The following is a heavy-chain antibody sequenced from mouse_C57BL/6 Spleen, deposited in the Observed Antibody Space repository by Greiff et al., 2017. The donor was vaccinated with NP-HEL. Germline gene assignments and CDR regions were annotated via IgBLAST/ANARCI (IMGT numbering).Heavy chain of an antibody. CDR3: ARQNDYAFDY. V-gene: IGHV5-12*01. Sequence: EVMLVESGGGLVQPGGSLKLSCAASGFTFSDYYMYWVRQTPEKRLEWVAYISNDGGSTYYTDTLQGRFTISRDNAKNTLYLQMSRLKSEDTAMYYCARQNDYAFDYWGQGTTLTVSS. CDR2: ISNDGGST. D-gene: IGHD2-4*01. J-gene: IGHJ2*01. CDR1: GFTFSDYY.